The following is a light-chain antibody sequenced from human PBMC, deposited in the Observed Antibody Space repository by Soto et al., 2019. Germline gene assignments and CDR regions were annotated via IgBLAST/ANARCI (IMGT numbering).Light chain of an antibody. CDR3: QQRSNWLT. Sequence: EIVLTQSPATLSLSPGERATLSCRASQSVRSYLAWYQQKPGQAPRLLTYEASNRATGIPARFSGSGSGTDFTLTISSLEPEDFAVYYCQQRSNWLTFGGGTKVEIK. CDR1: QSVRSY. J-gene: IGKJ4*01. CDR2: EAS. V-gene: IGKV3-11*01.